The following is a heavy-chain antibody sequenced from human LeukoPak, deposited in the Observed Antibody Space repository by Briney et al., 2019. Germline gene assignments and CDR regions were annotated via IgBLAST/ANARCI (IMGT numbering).Heavy chain of an antibody. D-gene: IGHD1-26*01. Sequence: GGSLRLSCAASGFTFSSYAMHWVRQAPGKGLEWVAVISYDGSNKYYADSVKGRFTISRDNSKNTLYLQMDSLRPEDTAVYYCARRYSGSYNYYYMDVWGKGTTVTVSS. CDR2: ISYDGSNK. V-gene: IGHV3-30*03. CDR1: GFTFSSYA. CDR3: ARRYSGSYNYYYMDV. J-gene: IGHJ6*03.